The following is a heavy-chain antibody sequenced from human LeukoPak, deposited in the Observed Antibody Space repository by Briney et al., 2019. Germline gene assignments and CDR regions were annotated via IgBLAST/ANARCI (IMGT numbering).Heavy chain of an antibody. V-gene: IGHV4-4*07. D-gene: IGHD3-22*01. CDR3: ARGPYYDSSKTSAFDI. J-gene: IGHJ3*02. CDR1: GGSISSYY. CDR2: IYTSGST. Sequence: SETLSLTCTVSGGSISSYYWSWIRQPAGKGLECIGRIYTSGSTNYNPSLKSRVTMSVDTSKNHFSLKLSSVTAADTAVYYCARGPYYDSSKTSAFDIWGQGTMVTVSS.